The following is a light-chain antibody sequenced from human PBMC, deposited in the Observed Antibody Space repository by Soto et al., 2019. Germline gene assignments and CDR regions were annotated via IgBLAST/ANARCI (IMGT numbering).Light chain of an antibody. CDR1: SSDVGGYNY. CDR3: SSYTSSSTLVV. V-gene: IGLV2-14*03. CDR2: DVS. Sequence: QSALTQPTSVSGSTGQSITISCTGTSSDVGGYNYVSWYQQHPGKAPKVMIYDVSYRPSGVSNRFSGSKSGNTASLTISGLQVEDEADYYCSSYTSSSTLVVFGGGTKLTVL. J-gene: IGLJ2*01.